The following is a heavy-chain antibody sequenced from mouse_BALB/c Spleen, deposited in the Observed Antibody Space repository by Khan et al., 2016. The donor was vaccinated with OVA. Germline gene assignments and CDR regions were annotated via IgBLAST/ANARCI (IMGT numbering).Heavy chain of an antibody. CDR2: ISSGGDNT. CDR1: GFTFSTYT. CDR3: ARSNYGTFAY. Sequence: EVELVESGGGLVKPGGSLKLSCAASGFTFSTYTISWVRQTPERRLEWVATISSGGDNTFYPDSLRGRFTISRDNAKNNLYLHMSSLRSEDTALYYCARSNYGTFAYWGQRTLVTVSA. D-gene: IGHD2-1*01. V-gene: IGHV5-9*03. J-gene: IGHJ3*01.